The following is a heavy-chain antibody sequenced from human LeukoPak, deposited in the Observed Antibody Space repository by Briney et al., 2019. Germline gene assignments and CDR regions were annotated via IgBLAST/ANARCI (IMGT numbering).Heavy chain of an antibody. V-gene: IGHV4-38-2*02. D-gene: IGHD5-18*01. CDR3: ARGGGGYSYGRTLTRFDY. J-gene: IGHJ4*02. CDR1: LYAINSGYY. Sequence: PSETLSLTCTVSLYAINSGYYWGWIRQSPGKGLEWIGEINHSGSTNYNPSLKSRVTISVDTSKNQFSLKLSSVTAADTAVYYCARGGGGYSYGRTLTRFDYWGQGTLVTVSS. CDR2: INHSGST.